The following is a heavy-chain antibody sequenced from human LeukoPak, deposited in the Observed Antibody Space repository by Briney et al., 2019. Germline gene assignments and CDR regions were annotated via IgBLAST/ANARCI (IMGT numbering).Heavy chain of an antibody. D-gene: IGHD5-18*01. J-gene: IGHJ3*02. CDR3: VRGGQGDGHSADEGFDI. CDR2: TYYRSNWYN. CDR1: GDSVLSNSS. V-gene: IGHV6-1*01. Sequence: SQTLSLTCAVSGDSVLSNSSWDWIRQSPSRGLEWLGRTYYRSNWYNDYGVSVKSRININPDTSKNLFSLQLSSVTPEDTAVYYCVRGGQGDGHSADEGFDIWGQGTMVTVS.